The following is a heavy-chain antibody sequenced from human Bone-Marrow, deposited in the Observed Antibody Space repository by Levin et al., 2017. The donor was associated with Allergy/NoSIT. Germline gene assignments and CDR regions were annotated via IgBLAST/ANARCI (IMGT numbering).Heavy chain of an antibody. CDR2: TFYRSNWYS. V-gene: IGHV6-1*01. CDR3: AYAVDV. Sequence: QSQTLSLPCVISGDSVASNTAAGNWSRQSPSRGLEWLGRTFYRSNWYSDYAVSVKGRISITADASKNQFSLHLRSVTPEDTAVYYCAYAVDVWGQGTTVTVSS. CDR1: GDSVASNTAA. J-gene: IGHJ6*02.